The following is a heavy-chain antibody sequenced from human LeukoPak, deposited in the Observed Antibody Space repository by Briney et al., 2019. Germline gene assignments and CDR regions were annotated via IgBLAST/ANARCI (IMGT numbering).Heavy chain of an antibody. J-gene: IGHJ4*02. V-gene: IGHV4-59*08. CDR1: GGSMNSYY. CDR2: IYYSGST. Sequence: PSETVSLTCSVSGGSMNSYYWSWIRQSPGKGLEWIGYIYYSGSTNYNPSLKSRVTISVDTSKNQFSLKLSSVTAADTAVYYCARHVWLQPFDYWGQGTLVTVSS. CDR3: ARHVWLQPFDY. D-gene: IGHD3-9*01.